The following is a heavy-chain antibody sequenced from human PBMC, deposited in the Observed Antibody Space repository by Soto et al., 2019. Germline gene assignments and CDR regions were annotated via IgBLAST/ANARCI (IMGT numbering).Heavy chain of an antibody. CDR3: ARESRGTYYYDSSNYRYFDY. V-gene: IGHV6-1*01. J-gene: IGHJ4*02. D-gene: IGHD3-22*01. CDR1: GDSVSSNSAA. CDR2: TYYWSKWYN. Sequence: SQTLSLTCAISGDSVSSNSAAWNWIRQSPSRGLEWLGRTYYWSKWYNDYALSVKSRITINPDTSKNQFSLQLNSVTPEDTAVYSCARESRGTYYYDSSNYRYFDYWGQGTLVTGSS.